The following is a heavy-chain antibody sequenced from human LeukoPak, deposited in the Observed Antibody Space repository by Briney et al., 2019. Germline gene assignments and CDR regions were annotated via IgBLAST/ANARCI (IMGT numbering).Heavy chain of an antibody. D-gene: IGHD2-2*01. CDR2: IHSSGNT. Sequence: PSETLSLTCTVSGGSISGYFWSWIRQSPGKGLEWVAWIHSSGNTQYNPSLKSRVTISVDMSKSQFSLKLRSVTAADTAVYFCARYYCESSCYHFDYRGLGTLVTVSS. CDR1: GGSISGYF. CDR3: ARYYCESSCYHFDY. J-gene: IGHJ4*02. V-gene: IGHV4-59*01.